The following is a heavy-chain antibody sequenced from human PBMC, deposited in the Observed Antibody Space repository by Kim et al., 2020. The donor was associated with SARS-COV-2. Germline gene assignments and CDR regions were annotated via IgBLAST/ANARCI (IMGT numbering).Heavy chain of an antibody. J-gene: IGHJ6*02. CDR3: ARQFGPVLGIPYYYYGMDV. V-gene: IGHV5-51*01. CDR2: IYPGDSDT. CDR1: GYSFTSYW. Sequence: GESLKISCKGSGYSFTSYWIGWVRQMPGKGLEWMGIIYPGDSDTRYSPSFQGQVTISADKSISTAYLQWSSLKASDTAMYYCARQFGPVLGIPYYYYGMDVWGQGTTVTVSS. D-gene: IGHD7-27*01.